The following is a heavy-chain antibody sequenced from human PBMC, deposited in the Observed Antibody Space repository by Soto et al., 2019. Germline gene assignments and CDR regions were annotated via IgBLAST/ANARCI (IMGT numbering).Heavy chain of an antibody. CDR1: GFTVSSNY. CDR2: IYSGGST. Sequence: GGSLRLSCAASGFTVSSNYMSWVRQAPGKGPEWVSVIYSGGSTYYADSVKGRFTISRDNSKNTLYLQMNSLRAEDTAVYYCARDFTYGSGSYLYYYGMDVWGQGTTVTVSS. CDR3: ARDFTYGSGSYLYYYGMDV. V-gene: IGHV3-66*01. J-gene: IGHJ6*02. D-gene: IGHD3-10*01.